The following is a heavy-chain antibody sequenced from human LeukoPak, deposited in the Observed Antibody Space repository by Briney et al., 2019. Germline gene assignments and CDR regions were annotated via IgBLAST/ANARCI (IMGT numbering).Heavy chain of an antibody. J-gene: IGHJ4*02. CDR1: GFTFSTYA. CDR2: VANSGVDT. Sequence: GVSLRLSCAASGFTFSTYAMSWVRQAPGKGLEWVSTVANSGVDTYYADSVRGRYTISRDNSRNTVYLQINRLRAEDTAVFYCAKSHSVAQRGYFDYWGQGTLVTVSS. CDR3: AKSHSVAQRGYFDY. D-gene: IGHD4-23*01. V-gene: IGHV3-23*01.